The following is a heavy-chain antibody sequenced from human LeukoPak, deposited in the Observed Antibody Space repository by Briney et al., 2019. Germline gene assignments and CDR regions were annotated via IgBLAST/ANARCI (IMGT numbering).Heavy chain of an antibody. CDR1: GFTFSIYW. CDR2: IKQDGSER. CDR3: ARDSYYYDSSGYRKYGMDV. D-gene: IGHD3-22*01. V-gene: IGHV3-7*03. Sequence: GGSLRLSCAASGFTFSIYWMSWVRQAPGKGLEWVANIKQDGSERYYVDSVKGRFTLSRDNAKNSLYLQMNSLRAEDTAVYYCARDSYYYDSSGYRKYGMDVWGQGTTVTVSS. J-gene: IGHJ6*02.